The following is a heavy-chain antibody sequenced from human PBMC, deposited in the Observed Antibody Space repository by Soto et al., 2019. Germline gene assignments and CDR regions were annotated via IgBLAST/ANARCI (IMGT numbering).Heavy chain of an antibody. CDR1: GGTFSSYA. J-gene: IGHJ4*02. V-gene: IGHV1-69*01. Sequence: QVQLVQSGAEVKKPGSSVMVSCKASGGTFSSYAISWVRQAPGQGLEWMGGIIPIFGTANYAQKFQGRVTVTAAESTGTAYMEVSGVRSEDTAVYYCAGGGRGGANYYDSSGYYYHYFDYWGQGTLVTVSS. CDR3: AGGGRGGANYYDSSGYYYHYFDY. CDR2: IIPIFGTA. D-gene: IGHD3-22*01.